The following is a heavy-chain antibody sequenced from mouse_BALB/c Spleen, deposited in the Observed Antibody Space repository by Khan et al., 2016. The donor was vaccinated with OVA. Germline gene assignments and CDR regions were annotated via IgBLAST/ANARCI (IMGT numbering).Heavy chain of an antibody. Sequence: QVRLQQSGPGLVAPSQSLSITCPVSGFSLTRYGVNWVRQPPGKGLDWLGVLWGDGTTNYHSPLKSRLIISQDNSKSQVFLKWNSLQTDDTEKYYWEKFTPDDYSVEDWGQRTSGTVSS. CDR3: EKFTPDDYSVED. D-gene: IGHD1-1*01. J-gene: IGHJ4*01. CDR1: GFSLTRYG. CDR2: LWGDGTT. V-gene: IGHV2-3*01.